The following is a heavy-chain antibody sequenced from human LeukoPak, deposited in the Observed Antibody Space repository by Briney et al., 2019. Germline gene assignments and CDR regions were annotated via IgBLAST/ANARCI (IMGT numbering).Heavy chain of an antibody. CDR3: ARVGYSSSSSHFQH. J-gene: IGHJ1*01. CDR2: ISSSSSYI. CDR1: GFTFSSYS. Sequence: GGSLRLSCAASGFTFSSYSMNWVRQAPGKGLEWVSSISSSSSYIYYADSVKGRFTISRDNAKNSLYLQMNRLTDEATAVYYCARVGYSSSSSHFQHWGQGTLVTVSS. D-gene: IGHD6-6*01. V-gene: IGHV3-21*01.